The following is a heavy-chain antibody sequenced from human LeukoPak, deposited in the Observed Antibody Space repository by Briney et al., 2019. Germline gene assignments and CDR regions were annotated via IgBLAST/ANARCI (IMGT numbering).Heavy chain of an antibody. D-gene: IGHD3-3*01. Sequence: SETPSLTCTVSGGSISSGGYYWSWIRQHPGKGLEWIGYIYYSGSTYYNPSLKSRVTISVDTSKNQFSLKLSSVTAADTAVYYCARSGMSFWSGYHQYYFDYWGQGTLVTVSS. CDR3: ARSGMSFWSGYHQYYFDY. CDR1: GGSISSGGYY. CDR2: IYYSGST. V-gene: IGHV4-31*03. J-gene: IGHJ4*02.